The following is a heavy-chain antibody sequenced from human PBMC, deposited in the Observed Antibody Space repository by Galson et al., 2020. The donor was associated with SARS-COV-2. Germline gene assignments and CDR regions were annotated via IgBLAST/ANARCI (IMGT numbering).Heavy chain of an antibody. CDR1: GGSISSGDYY. D-gene: IGHD1-26*01. V-gene: IGHV4-30-4*08. J-gene: IGHJ5*02. Sequence: SETLSLTCTVSGGSISSGDYYWSWIRQPPWKGLEWIGYIYYSGSTYYNPSLKSRVTISVDTSKNQFSLKLSSVTAADTAVYYCAREHVYTTSRRTGFDPWGQGTLVTVSS. CDR3: AREHVYTTSRRTGFDP. CDR2: IYYSGST.